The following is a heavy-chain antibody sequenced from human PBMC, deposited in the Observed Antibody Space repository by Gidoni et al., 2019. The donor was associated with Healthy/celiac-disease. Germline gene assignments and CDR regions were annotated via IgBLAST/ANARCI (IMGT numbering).Heavy chain of an antibody. CDR2: INHSGRI. D-gene: IGHD2-2*01. CDR3: ARGVVPAAMRGAFDI. CDR1: GGSFSGYD. Sequence: QVQLQQWGAGLLKPSETLSPTCAVYGGSFSGYDWSWIRKPPGKGLAWIGEINHSGRINYNPSLKSRVIISVDTSKNQFSLKRSSVTAADTAVYYCARGVVPAAMRGAFDIWGQGTMVTVSS. V-gene: IGHV4-34*01. J-gene: IGHJ3*02.